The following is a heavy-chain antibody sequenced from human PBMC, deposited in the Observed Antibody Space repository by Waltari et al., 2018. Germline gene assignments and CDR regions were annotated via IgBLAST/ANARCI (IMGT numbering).Heavy chain of an antibody. D-gene: IGHD1-1*01. CDR1: GFTFRRYW. J-gene: IGHJ4*02. CDR3: ARDEQHRPFDY. Sequence: EVQLVESGGGLVQPGGSLRLSCAVSGFTFRRYWMSWVRQAPGKGLEWVANIKQDGNEKYYVDSVKGRFTISRDNAKNSLYLQMNTLRVEDTAVYYCARDEQHRPFDYCGQGTLVTVSS. CDR2: IKQDGNEK. V-gene: IGHV3-7*01.